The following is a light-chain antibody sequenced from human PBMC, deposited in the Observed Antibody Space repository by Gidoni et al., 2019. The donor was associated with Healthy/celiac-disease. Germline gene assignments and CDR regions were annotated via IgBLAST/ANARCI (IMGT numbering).Light chain of an antibody. V-gene: IGKV3-20*01. Sequence: EIVLTQSPVTLSLSPGERATLSCRASQSVSSSYLAWYQQNPGQAPRLLIYGASSRATGIPDRFSGSGSGTDFPLTISRLAPEDFAVYYCQHYGSSPRTFGQGTKVEIK. CDR3: QHYGSSPRT. J-gene: IGKJ1*01. CDR1: QSVSSSY. CDR2: GAS.